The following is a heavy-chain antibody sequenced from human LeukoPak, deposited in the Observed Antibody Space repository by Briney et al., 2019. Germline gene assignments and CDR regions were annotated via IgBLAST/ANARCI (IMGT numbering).Heavy chain of an antibody. CDR2: IYYSGST. Sequence: SETLSLTCTVSGGSNSSYYWSWIRQPPGKGLEWIGYIYYSGSTNYNPSLKSRVTISVDTSKNQFSLKLSSVTAAATAVYYCARDLSVEDYYDSSGLGEDAFDIRGQGTMVTVSS. D-gene: IGHD3-22*01. CDR3: ARDLSVEDYYDSSGLGEDAFDI. V-gene: IGHV4-59*01. J-gene: IGHJ3*02. CDR1: GGSNSSYY.